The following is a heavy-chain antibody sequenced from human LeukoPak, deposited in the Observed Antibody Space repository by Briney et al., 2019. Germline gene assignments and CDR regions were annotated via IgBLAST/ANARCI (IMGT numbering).Heavy chain of an antibody. CDR3: ARSEDYDYVWGSYRYIFDY. V-gene: IGHV3-64*01. CDR2: ISSNGGGT. D-gene: IGHD3-16*02. Sequence: GGSLRLSCAASGLTFSSYAMHWVRQAPGKGLEYVSAISSNGGGTYYANSVKGRFTISRDNSKNTLYLQMGSLRAEDMAVYYCARSEDYDYVWGSYRYIFDYWGQGTLVTVSS. CDR1: GLTFSSYA. J-gene: IGHJ4*02.